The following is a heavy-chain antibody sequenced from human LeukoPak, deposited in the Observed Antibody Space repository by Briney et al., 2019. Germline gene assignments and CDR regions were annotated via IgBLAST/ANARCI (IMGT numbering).Heavy chain of an antibody. V-gene: IGHV3-21*01. D-gene: IGHD5-12*01. CDR3: ASPIVATIGS. CDR2: ISSSSSYI. CDR1: GFTFSSYS. J-gene: IGHJ5*02. Sequence: GGSLRLSCAASGFTFSSYSMNWVRQAPGKGLEWVSSISSSSSYIYYADSVKGRFTISRDNAKNSLYLQMNSLRAEDTAVYYCASPIVATIGSWGQGTLVTVSS.